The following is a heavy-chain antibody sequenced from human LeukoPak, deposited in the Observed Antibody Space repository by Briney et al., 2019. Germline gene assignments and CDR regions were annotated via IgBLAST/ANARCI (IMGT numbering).Heavy chain of an antibody. CDR2: IYSGGST. D-gene: IGHD7-27*01. CDR3: ARRPPTNWGLDY. Sequence: GGSLRLSCAASGFTFSDYYMSWVRQAPGKGLEWVSVIYSGGSTYYADSVKGRFTISRDNSKNTLYLQMNSLRAEDTAVYYCARRPPTNWGLDYWGQGTLVTVSS. J-gene: IGHJ4*02. CDR1: GFTFSDYY. V-gene: IGHV3-53*01.